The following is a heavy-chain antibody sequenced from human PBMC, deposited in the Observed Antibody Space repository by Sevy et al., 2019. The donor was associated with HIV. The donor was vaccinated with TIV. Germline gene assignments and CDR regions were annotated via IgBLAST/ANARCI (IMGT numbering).Heavy chain of an antibody. CDR2: INPNSGGT. Sequence: ASVKVSCKASGYTFTDYFMHWVRQAPGQGLEWMGWINPNSGGTNYAQRFRGRVTMTRDTSISTAYMELSRLRSDDTAVYYCASLSGYYYDSSRYYNTDAFDIWGQGTMVPVSS. V-gene: IGHV1-2*02. J-gene: IGHJ3*02. D-gene: IGHD3-22*01. CDR3: ASLSGYYYDSSRYYNTDAFDI. CDR1: GYTFTDYF.